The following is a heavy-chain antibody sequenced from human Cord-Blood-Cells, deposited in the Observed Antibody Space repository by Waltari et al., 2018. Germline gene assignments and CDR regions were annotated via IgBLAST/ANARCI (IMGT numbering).Heavy chain of an antibody. CDR2: IMGSGGGT. Sequence: EVQLLESGGGLVQPGGSLRLSCAASGFTFSSYAMIWVRKSPGQGLGWGSAIMGSGGGTYYEDYGKGRFTICRDNAKKTLDLQMNSLRAEDTAVYYWAKAYGATGEDYYYGRDVWGQGTTVTVSS. J-gene: IGHJ6*02. CDR3: AKAYGATGEDYYYGRDV. V-gene: IGHV3-23*01. D-gene: IGHD1-26*01. CDR1: GFTFSSYA.